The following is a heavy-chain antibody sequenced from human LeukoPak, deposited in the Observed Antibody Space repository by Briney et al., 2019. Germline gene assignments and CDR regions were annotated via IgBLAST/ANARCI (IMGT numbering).Heavy chain of an antibody. J-gene: IGHJ3*02. CDR1: GFIFSIYT. CDR3: ARDRVRYQLLDAFDI. V-gene: IGHV3-30*14. Sequence: PGRSLRLSCAASGFIFSIYTMHWVRQAPGKGLEWVAVISYDGSNKYYAGSVKGRFTISRDTSKNTLYLQMNNLTAEDTAVYYCARDRVRYQLLDAFDIWGQGTMVTVSS. CDR2: ISYDGSNK. D-gene: IGHD2-2*01.